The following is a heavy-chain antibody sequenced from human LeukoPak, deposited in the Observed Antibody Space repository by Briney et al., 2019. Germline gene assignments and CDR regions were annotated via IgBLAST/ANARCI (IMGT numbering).Heavy chain of an antibody. CDR2: ISRARAIR. Sequence: GGSLRLSCAHSGFIFTTASMNWVRQAPGRGLARISYISRARAIRYYPDSVRGRFHISRANARNSLYLQLNSLSADDTAMYYCVRDNPRCCGVVPANIDDLWGQGTLVTVSS. CDR3: VRDNPRCCGVVPANIDDL. CDR1: GFIFTTAS. V-gene: IGHV3-48*04. D-gene: IGHD2-21*02. J-gene: IGHJ5*02.